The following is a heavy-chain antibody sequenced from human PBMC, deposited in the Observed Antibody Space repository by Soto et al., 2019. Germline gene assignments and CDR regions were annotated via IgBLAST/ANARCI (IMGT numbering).Heavy chain of an antibody. V-gene: IGHV4-30-4*01. J-gene: IGHJ6*02. CDR1: GGSISSANYY. D-gene: IGHD3-3*01. CDR3: VRDTMWPSGRYNYYKMDV. Sequence: QVQLQESGLGLVKPSQTLSLTCTVSGGSISSANYYWSWIRQPPGKGLEWIGNIYYSGSTQYNPSLKSRLSISIDTSQNQFSLELSSVTAADTGVYYCVRDTMWPSGRYNYYKMDVWGQGTTVSVSS. CDR2: IYYSGST.